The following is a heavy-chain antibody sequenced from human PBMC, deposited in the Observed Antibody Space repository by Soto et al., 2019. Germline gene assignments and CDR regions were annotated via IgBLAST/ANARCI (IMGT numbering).Heavy chain of an antibody. Sequence: GGSLRISCAASGLNFSNDAISWVRQAPGKGLEWVSGIRSGGDSTYYADSVKGRFTISRDNSKSTLYLQMNNLRAEDTAVYYCAKDRALGAWGQGTLVTVSS. J-gene: IGHJ5*02. D-gene: IGHD3-3*02. CDR1: GLNFSNDA. CDR3: AKDRALGA. CDR2: IRSGGDST. V-gene: IGHV3-23*01.